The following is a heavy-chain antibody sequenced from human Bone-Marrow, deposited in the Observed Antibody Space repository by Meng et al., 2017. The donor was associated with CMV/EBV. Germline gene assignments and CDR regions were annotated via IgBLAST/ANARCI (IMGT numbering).Heavy chain of an antibody. D-gene: IGHD3-10*01. CDR1: GFTFADYY. CDR2: ISGIGTTM. CDR3: ARDLRSIGSGN. J-gene: IGHJ4*02. V-gene: IGHV3-11*01. Sequence: LKISCAASGFTFADYYMTWIRQAPGKGLEWVSCISGIGTTMYYIDSVKGRFTISRDNAKNSVYLHMSSLRAEDTAVYYCARDLRSIGSGNWGQGTLVTVSS.